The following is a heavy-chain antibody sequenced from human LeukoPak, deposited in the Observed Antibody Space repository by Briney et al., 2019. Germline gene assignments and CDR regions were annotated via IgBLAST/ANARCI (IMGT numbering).Heavy chain of an antibody. CDR2: ISGSGGST. Sequence: GGSLRLSCAASGFTFSSYGMSWVRQAPGKGLEWVSGISGSGGSTYYADSVKGRFTISRDDSKNSLYLQMNSLRADDTAVYYCARDGRDASGSYYMDVWGKGTTVTISS. CDR1: GFTFSSYG. V-gene: IGHV3-23*01. CDR3: ARDGRDASGSYYMDV. J-gene: IGHJ6*03. D-gene: IGHD3-10*01.